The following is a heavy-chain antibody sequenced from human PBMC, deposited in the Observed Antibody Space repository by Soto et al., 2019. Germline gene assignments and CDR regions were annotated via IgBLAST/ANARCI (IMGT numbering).Heavy chain of an antibody. CDR1: GGSISSVDYY. CDR2: IYYSGST. V-gene: IGHV4-30-4*01. CDR3: ARGAFCGGGGCYGRRTCFDP. J-gene: IGHJ5*02. D-gene: IGHD2-15*01. Sequence: SETLSLTSTVSGGSISSVDYYWSWIRQPPGKGLEWIGYIYYSGSTYYNPSLKSRVTISVDTSKNQFSLKLSSVTAADTAVYYCARGAFCGGGGCYGRRTCFDPWGRGTLVPVSS.